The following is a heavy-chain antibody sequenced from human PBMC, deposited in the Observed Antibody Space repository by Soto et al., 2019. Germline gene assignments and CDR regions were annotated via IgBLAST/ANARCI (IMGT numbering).Heavy chain of an antibody. D-gene: IGHD2-2*01. J-gene: IGHJ6*03. Sequence: QLQLQESGPGLVKPSETLSLTCTVSGGSISSSSYYWGWIRQPPGEGLEWIGSIYYSGSTYYNPSLKSRVTISVDTSKNQFSLKLSSVTAADTAVYYCARFCSSTSCYYYYYMDVWGKGTTVTVSS. CDR1: GGSISSSSYY. CDR2: IYYSGST. CDR3: ARFCSSTSCYYYYYMDV. V-gene: IGHV4-39*01.